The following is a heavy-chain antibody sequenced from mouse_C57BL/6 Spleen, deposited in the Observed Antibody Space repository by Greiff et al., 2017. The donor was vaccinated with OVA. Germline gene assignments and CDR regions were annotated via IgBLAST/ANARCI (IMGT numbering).Heavy chain of an antibody. D-gene: IGHD1-1*01. CDR3: ARNYYGSSLYAMHY. J-gene: IGHJ4*01. V-gene: IGHV1-81*01. Sequence: VQLQQSGAELARPGASVKLSCKASGYTFTSYGISWVKQRTGQGLEWIGEIYPRSGNTYYNEKFKGKATLTADKSSSTAYMELRSLTSEDSAVYFCARNYYGSSLYAMHYWGQGTSVTVSS. CDR1: GYTFTSYG. CDR2: IYPRSGNT.